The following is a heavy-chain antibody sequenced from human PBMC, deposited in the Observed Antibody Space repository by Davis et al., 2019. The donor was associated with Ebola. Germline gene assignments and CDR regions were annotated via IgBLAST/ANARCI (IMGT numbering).Heavy chain of an antibody. CDR2: IYYSGST. D-gene: IGHD3-3*01. CDR1: GGSISSGDYY. CDR3: ARVGMIFGVVISAFDI. J-gene: IGHJ3*02. V-gene: IGHV4-30-4*01. Sequence: PSETLSLTCTVSGGSISSGDYYWSWTRQPPGKGLEWIGYIYYSGSTYYNPSLKSRVTISVDTSKDQFSLKLSSVTAADTAVYYCARVGMIFGVVISAFDIWGQGTMVTVSS.